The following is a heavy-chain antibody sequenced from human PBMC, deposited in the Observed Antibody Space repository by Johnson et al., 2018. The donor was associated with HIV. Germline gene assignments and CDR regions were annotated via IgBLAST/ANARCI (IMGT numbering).Heavy chain of an antibody. CDR3: AREELEPDVFDI. V-gene: IGHV3-30*03. J-gene: IGHJ3*02. D-gene: IGHD1-1*01. CDR1: GFTFSSYG. Sequence: VQLVESGGGLVQPGGSLRLSCAASGFTFSSYGMHWVRQAPGKGLEWVAVISYDGSNKYYADSVKVRFTISRDNARNTLYLQMNSLRVDDTAIYYCAREELEPDVFDIWGQGTMVTVSS. CDR2: ISYDGSNK.